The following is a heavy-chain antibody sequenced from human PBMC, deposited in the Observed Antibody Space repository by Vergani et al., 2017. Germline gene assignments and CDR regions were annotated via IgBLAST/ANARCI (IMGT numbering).Heavy chain of an antibody. CDR2: INHSGST. J-gene: IGHJ4*02. Sequence: QVQLQQWGAGLLKPSETLSLTCAVYGGSFSGYYWSWIRQPPGKGLEWIGEINHSGSTNYNPSLKSRVTISVDTSKNQFSLKLSSVTAADTAVYYCARGQGYDILTGYYRRPFDYWSQGTLVTVSS. D-gene: IGHD3-9*01. CDR1: GGSFSGYY. V-gene: IGHV4-34*01. CDR3: ARGQGYDILTGYYRRPFDY.